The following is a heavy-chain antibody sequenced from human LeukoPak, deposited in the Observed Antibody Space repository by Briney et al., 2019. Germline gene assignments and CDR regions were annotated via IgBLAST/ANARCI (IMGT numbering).Heavy chain of an antibody. CDR3: ARAFYYYDSSGYYYYFDY. Sequence: PSQTLSLTCAISGDSVSSNSAAWNWIRQSPSRGLEWLGRTYYRSKWYNDYAVSVKSRITINPDTSKNQFSLQLNSVTPEDTAVYYCARAFYYYDSSGYYYYFDYWGQGTLVTVSS. V-gene: IGHV6-1*01. J-gene: IGHJ4*02. CDR2: TYYRSKWYN. CDR1: GDSVSSNSAA. D-gene: IGHD3-22*01.